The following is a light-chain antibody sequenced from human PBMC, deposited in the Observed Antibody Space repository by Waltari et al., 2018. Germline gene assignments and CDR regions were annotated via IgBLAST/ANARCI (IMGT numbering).Light chain of an antibody. Sequence: EIIMTQSPGTLSVSPGEVATLSCRASESVGTKLAWYQQKPGQAPRLLNYAASTWATGIPARFSGSGSGTEFTLTIASLQSEDFAVYYCQQYKTWPTFGQGTKVEI. CDR1: ESVGTK. J-gene: IGKJ1*01. CDR3: QQYKTWPT. CDR2: AAS. V-gene: IGKV3-15*01.